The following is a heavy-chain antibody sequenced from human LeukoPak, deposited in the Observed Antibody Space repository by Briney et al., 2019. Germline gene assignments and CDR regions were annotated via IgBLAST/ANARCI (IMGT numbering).Heavy chain of an antibody. V-gene: IGHV3-23*01. CDR2: ISGSGGST. J-gene: IGHJ4*02. Sequence: GGSLRLSCAASGFTFSSYAMSWVRQAPGKGLEWVSAISGSGGSTYYADSVKGRFTISRDNSKNTLYLQMNSLRAEDTAVYYCATAPLYGDYLDDYWGQGTLVTVSS. CDR3: ATAPLYGDYLDDY. D-gene: IGHD4-17*01. CDR1: GFTFSSYA.